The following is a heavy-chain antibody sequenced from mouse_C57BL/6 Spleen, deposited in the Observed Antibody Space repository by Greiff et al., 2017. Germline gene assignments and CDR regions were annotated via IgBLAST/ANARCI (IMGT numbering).Heavy chain of an antibody. V-gene: IGHV1-78*01. CDR1: GYTFTDYP. CDR2: IYPRDGST. D-gene: IGHD2-3*01. CDR3: AREDDGYYVDY. J-gene: IGHJ2*01. Sequence: VQLQQSDAELVKPGASVKISCKASGYTFTDYPIHWMKQRPEQGLEWIGYIYPRDGSTKYNEKFKGKATLTADKSSSTAYMQLNSLTSEDSAVYFCAREDDGYYVDYWGQGTTLTVSS.